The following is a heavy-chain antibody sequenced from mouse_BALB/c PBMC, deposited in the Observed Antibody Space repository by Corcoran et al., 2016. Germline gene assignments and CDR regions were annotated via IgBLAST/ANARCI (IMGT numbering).Heavy chain of an antibody. J-gene: IGHJ3*01. V-gene: IGHV4-1*02. CDR3: ARNWDVGFAY. Sequence: EVKRLESGGGLVQPGGTLKLSCAASGFDFSRYWMSWVRQAPGKGLEWIGEINPDSSTINYTPSLKDKFIISRDNAKNTLYLQMSKVRSEDTALYYCARNWDVGFAYWGQGTVVTASA. CDR2: INPDSSTI. CDR1: GFDFSRYW. D-gene: IGHD4-1*01.